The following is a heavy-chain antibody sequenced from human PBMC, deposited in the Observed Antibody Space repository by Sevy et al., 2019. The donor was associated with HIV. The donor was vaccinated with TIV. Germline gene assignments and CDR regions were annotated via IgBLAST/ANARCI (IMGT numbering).Heavy chain of an antibody. J-gene: IGHJ3*02. CDR1: GYSFTSYW. CDR2: IYPGDSDT. V-gene: IGHV5-51*01. D-gene: IGHD6-25*01. Sequence: GESLKISCKGSGYSFTSYWIGWVRQMPGKGLEWMGIIYPGDSDTRYSRPFQGQVTISADKSISTAYLQWSSLKASDTAMYYCARQNSSVPEDDAFDIWGQGTMVTVSS. CDR3: ARQNSSVPEDDAFDI.